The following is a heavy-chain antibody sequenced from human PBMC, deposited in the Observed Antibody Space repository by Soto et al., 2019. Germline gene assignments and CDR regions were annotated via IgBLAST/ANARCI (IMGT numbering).Heavy chain of an antibody. Sequence: QIQLQESGPGLVKPSETLSLTCTVSGGSINSNYWSWIRQYPGKGHEWLGFVYYTGSTAYNPALKSRVTTSLDTSKSKFSLKLRSLTDADTAMYYCAGGPGAVGIFDFGGQGTIATVS. V-gene: IGHV4-59*01. CDR3: AGGPGAVGIFDF. J-gene: IGHJ4*02. D-gene: IGHD1-20*01. CDR2: VYYTGST. CDR1: GGSINSNY.